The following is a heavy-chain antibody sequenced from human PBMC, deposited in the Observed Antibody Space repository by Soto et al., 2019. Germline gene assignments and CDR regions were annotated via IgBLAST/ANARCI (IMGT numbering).Heavy chain of an antibody. D-gene: IGHD3-22*01. J-gene: IGHJ5*01. CDR2: VAYDGSKA. Sequence: QVQLVESGGGVVQPGRSLRLTCAASGFTFSSNGMHWVRQAPGTGLEWVALVAYDGSKAYYGDSVRGRFTISRDNSENTLYQQMNSLRAEDTAVYYCARGVGGSMYDDSGQSDSWGQGTVVTVSS. CDR1: GFTFSSNG. V-gene: IGHV3-30*03. CDR3: ARGVGGSMYDDSGQSDS.